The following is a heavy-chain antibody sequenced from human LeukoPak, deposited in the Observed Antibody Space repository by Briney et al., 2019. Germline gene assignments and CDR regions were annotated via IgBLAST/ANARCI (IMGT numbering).Heavy chain of an antibody. CDR3: ARILWFGELLSADDY. CDR1: GFTFISFA. J-gene: IGHJ4*02. CDR2: ISRTGVAT. V-gene: IGHV3-23*01. D-gene: IGHD3-10*01. Sequence: GGSLRLSCAASGFTFISFAMSWVRQAPGKGLEWVSTISRTGVATYYANSVKGRFTISRDNSKNSLYLQMNSLRAEDTAVYYCARILWFGELLSADDYWGQGTLVTVSS.